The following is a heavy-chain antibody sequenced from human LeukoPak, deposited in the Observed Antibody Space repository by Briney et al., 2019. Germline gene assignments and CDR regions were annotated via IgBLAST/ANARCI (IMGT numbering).Heavy chain of an antibody. CDR1: GYTFIAYG. J-gene: IGHJ3*02. CDR3: ARDRCHWGSCVWGGFDT. CDR2: ISGYNGNT. Sequence: ASVKVSCKASGYTFIAYGVSWVRQAPGQGLEWMGWISGYNGNTNYAQKLQDRVTMTIDTATSTAYMELRSLKIDDTATYYCARDRCHWGSCVWGGFDTWGQGTMVTVSS. D-gene: IGHD7-27*01. V-gene: IGHV1-18*01.